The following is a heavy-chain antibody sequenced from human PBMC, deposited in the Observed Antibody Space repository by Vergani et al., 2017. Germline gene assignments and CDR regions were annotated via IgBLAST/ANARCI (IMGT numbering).Heavy chain of an antibody. V-gene: IGHV3-23*01. CDR1: GFTFSSYA. Sequence: EVQLLESGGGLVQPGGSLRLSCAASGFTFSSYAMSWVRQAPGKGLEWVSAISGSGGSTYYADSVKGRFTISRDNSKNTLYLQMNSLRADDTAVYYCAKEILDYDFWSGYYSPDYWGQGTLVTVSS. CDR3: AKEILDYDFWSGYYSPDY. J-gene: IGHJ4*02. D-gene: IGHD3-3*01. CDR2: ISGSGGST.